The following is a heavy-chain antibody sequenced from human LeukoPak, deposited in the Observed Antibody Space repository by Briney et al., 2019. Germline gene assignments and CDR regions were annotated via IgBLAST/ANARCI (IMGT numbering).Heavy chain of an antibody. D-gene: IGHD2-2*01. CDR1: GFTFSSYS. J-gene: IGHJ4*02. V-gene: IGHV3-21*01. Sequence: PGGSLRLSCAASGFTFSSYSMDWVRQAPGKGLEWVSSISSSSSYIYYADSVKGRFTISRDNAKNSLYLQMNSLRAEDTAVYYCARDSAPDIVVVPATDWGQGTLVTVSS. CDR2: ISSSSSYI. CDR3: ARDSAPDIVVVPATD.